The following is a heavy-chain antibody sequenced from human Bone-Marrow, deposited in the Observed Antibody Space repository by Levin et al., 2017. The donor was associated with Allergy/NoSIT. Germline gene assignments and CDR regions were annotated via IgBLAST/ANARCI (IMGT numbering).Heavy chain of an antibody. D-gene: IGHD6-19*01. J-gene: IGHJ4*02. Sequence: SQTLSLTCTVSGGSIRSYYWSWIRQPPGKGLEWIGYIYYSGSTNYNPSLKSRVTISVDTSKNQFSLKLSSVTAADTAVYYCARLRGAVAGTIKPWGQGTLVTVSS. CDR1: GGSIRSYY. V-gene: IGHV4-59*08. CDR3: ARLRGAVAGTIKP. CDR2: IYYSGST.